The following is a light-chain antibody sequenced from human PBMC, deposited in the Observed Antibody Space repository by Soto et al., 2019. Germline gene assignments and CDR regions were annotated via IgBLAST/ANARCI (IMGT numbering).Light chain of an antibody. V-gene: IGKV1-5*03. CDR1: QSISTY. J-gene: IGKJ1*01. CDR3: QQYNTYSRT. Sequence: IQMTQSPSTLSASLVDGVAITCRASQSISTYLAWYQQKPGKAPKLLIYKASSLESGVPSRFSGSGSGAEFTLTISSLQPDDFATYYCQQYNTYSRTFGQGTKVDIK. CDR2: KAS.